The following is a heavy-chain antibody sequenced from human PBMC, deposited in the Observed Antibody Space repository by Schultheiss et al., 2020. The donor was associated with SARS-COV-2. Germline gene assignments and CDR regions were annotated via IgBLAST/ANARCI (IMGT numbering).Heavy chain of an antibody. J-gene: IGHJ1*01. D-gene: IGHD5-18*01. CDR3: ATADTAMVYFQH. CDR2: IWYDGSNK. V-gene: IGHV3-33*01. Sequence: GGSLRLSCAASGFTFSSYGMHWVRQAPGKGLEWVAVIWYDGSNKYYADSVKGRFTISRDNSKNTLYLQMNSLRAEDTAVYYCATADTAMVYFQHWGQGTLVTVSS. CDR1: GFTFSSYG.